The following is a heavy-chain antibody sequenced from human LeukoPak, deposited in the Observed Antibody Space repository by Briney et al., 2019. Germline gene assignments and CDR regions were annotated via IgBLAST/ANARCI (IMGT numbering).Heavy chain of an antibody. V-gene: IGHV3-11*01. CDR2: ISGSGADI. CDR1: GFTFSNYY. J-gene: IGHJ4*02. Sequence: TGGSLRLSCAASGFTFSNYYMSWIRQAPGKGLECVSYISGSGADISYVDSVKGRFTISRDNTKNSLYLQMDNLRAEDTAVYYCARYARLFDYWGQGTLVTVSS. CDR3: ARYARLFDY.